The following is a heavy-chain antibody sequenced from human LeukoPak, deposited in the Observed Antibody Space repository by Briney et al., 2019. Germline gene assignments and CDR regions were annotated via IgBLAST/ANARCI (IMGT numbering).Heavy chain of an antibody. CDR3: ARSGPHGGWYYFDY. J-gene: IGHJ4*02. CDR1: GDSISSGGYY. V-gene: IGHV4-31*03. D-gene: IGHD6-19*01. CDR2: TYYGGST. Sequence: SETLSLTCTVSGDSISSGGYYWSRIRHHPGKGLEWIGYTYYGGSTSYTPTLESRVSISIDTSAYQFSLKLSSVTAADTAVYYCARSGPHGGWYYFDYWGQGTLVTVSS.